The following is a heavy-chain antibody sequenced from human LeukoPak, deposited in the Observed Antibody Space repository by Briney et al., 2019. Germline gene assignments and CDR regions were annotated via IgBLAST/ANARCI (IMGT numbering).Heavy chain of an antibody. Sequence: PGGSLRLSCVASGFSVSSYGMSWVRQAPGKGLEWVANIKQDGSEKYYVDSVKGRFTISRDNAKNSLYLQMNSLRAEDTAVYYCARLLGYYDSSGYFDYWGQGTLVTVSS. CDR2: IKQDGSEK. CDR1: GFSVSSYG. D-gene: IGHD3-22*01. CDR3: ARLLGYYDSSGYFDY. J-gene: IGHJ4*02. V-gene: IGHV3-7*01.